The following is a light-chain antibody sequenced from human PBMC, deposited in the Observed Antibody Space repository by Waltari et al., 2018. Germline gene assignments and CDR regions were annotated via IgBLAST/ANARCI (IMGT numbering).Light chain of an antibody. Sequence: AIRMTQSPSSLSASTGDRVTITCRASQCVSTYLAWYQQKPGKAPKLLIYAASTLQRGVPLRFSGSGSGTDFTLSISCLQSEDFATYYCQQYYDYQRSFGQGTKVEIK. CDR3: QQYYDYQRS. J-gene: IGKJ1*01. V-gene: IGKV1-8*01. CDR2: AAS. CDR1: QCVSTY.